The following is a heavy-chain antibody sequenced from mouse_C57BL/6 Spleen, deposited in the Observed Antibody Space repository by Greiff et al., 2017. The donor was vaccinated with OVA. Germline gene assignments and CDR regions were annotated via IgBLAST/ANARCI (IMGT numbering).Heavy chain of an antibody. V-gene: IGHV1-80*01. D-gene: IGHD4-1*01. CDR1: GYAFSSYW. CDR2: IYPGDGDT. CDR3: AQEDLGREDAMDY. Sequence: QVQLQQSGAELVKPGASVKISCKASGYAFSSYWMNWVKQRPGKGLEWIGQIYPGDGDTDYNGKFKGKATLTADKSSSTAYMQLSSLTSEDSAVYFGAQEDLGREDAMDYWGQGTSVTVSS. J-gene: IGHJ4*01.